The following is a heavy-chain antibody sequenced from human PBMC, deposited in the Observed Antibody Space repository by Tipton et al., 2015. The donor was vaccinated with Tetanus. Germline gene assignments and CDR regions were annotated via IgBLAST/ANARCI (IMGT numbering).Heavy chain of an antibody. Sequence: QLVQSGAEVKKPGESLQISCKGSGYNFTVYYIGWVRQMPGKGLEWMGIVYPGASTTKYSPSFQGQVTISADRSITTAYLRWSSLKASDTAIYYCARRRTTTALANYFDSWGQGTQVTVSS. D-gene: IGHD1-1*01. CDR1: GYNFTVYY. V-gene: IGHV5-51*01. CDR2: VYPGASTT. J-gene: IGHJ4*02. CDR3: ARRRTTTALANYFDS.